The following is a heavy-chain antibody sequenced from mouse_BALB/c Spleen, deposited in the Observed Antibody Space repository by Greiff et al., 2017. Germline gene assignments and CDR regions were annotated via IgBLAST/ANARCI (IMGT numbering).Heavy chain of an antibody. CDR1: GFNIKDTY. D-gene: IGHD2-1*01. Sequence: DVKLQESGAELVKPGASVKLSCTASGFNIKDTYMHWVKQRPEQGLEWIGRIDPANGNTKYDPKFQGKATITADTSSNTAYLQLSSLTSEDTAVYYCARSDGNYVLFAYWGQGTLVTVSA. V-gene: IGHV14-3*02. CDR2: IDPANGNT. J-gene: IGHJ3*01. CDR3: ARSDGNYVLFAY.